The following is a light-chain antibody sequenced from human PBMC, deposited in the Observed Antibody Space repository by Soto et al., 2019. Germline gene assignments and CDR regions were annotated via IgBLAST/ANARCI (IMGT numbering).Light chain of an antibody. Sequence: IVLTQCPGTLSLSPGESATLSCRASQSVXSYFVWYQQKPGQAPRIPXDYASNMATGSPARLSGSGSGTDFTLTISSLDPEDFAVYYFQQRSNGPSTFGQGTRLEIK. J-gene: IGKJ5*01. V-gene: IGKV3-11*01. CDR1: QSVXSY. CDR2: YAS. CDR3: QQRSNGPST.